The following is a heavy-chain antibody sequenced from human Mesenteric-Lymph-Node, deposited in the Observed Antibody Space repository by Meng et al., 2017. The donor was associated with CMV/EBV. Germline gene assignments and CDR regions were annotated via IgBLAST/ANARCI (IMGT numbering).Heavy chain of an antibody. V-gene: IGHV1-18*01. J-gene: IGHJ4*02. CDR3: ARVSAAAGFFDY. CDR2: ISAYNGNT. CDR1: GYTFTSYG. D-gene: IGHD6-13*01. Sequence: CKASGYTFTSYGISWVRQAPGQGLEWMGWISAYNGNTNYAQKLQGRVTMTTDTSTGTAYMELRSLRSDDTAVYYCARVSAAAGFFDYWGQGTLVTVSS.